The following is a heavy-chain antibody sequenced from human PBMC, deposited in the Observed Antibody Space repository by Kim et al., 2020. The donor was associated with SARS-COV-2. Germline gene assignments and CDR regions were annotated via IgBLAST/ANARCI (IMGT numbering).Heavy chain of an antibody. Sequence: WYNDYAVSVKSHITINPDTSKNQFSLQLNSVTPEDTAVYYCAFGWSLFDYWGQGTLVTVSS. CDR2: WYN. CDR3: AFGWSLFDY. V-gene: IGHV6-1*01. D-gene: IGHD6-19*01. J-gene: IGHJ4*02.